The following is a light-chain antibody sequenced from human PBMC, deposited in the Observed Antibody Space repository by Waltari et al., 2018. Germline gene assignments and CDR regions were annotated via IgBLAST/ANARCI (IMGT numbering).Light chain of an antibody. Sequence: VLTQSPDTLSLSPGERATLPCRASQSLTKRYLAWYQQKPGQAPRLLIYGASSRAAGIPDRFSGSGSGTDFTLTISRLEPEDFAVYYCQQYGSSVMYTFGQGTKLEIK. CDR1: QSLTKRY. V-gene: IGKV3-20*01. CDR2: GAS. CDR3: QQYGSSVMYT. J-gene: IGKJ2*01.